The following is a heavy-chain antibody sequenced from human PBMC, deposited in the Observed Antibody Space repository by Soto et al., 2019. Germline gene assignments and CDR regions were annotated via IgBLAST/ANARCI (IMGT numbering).Heavy chain of an antibody. V-gene: IGHV3-11*06. CDR3: VKSGDNYNALDY. CDR1: GFTRSDHY. CDR2: SSNSGSFT. J-gene: IGHJ4*02. D-gene: IGHD1-1*01. Sequence: PXGSLRLSCAAAGFTRSDHYMSWIRQAPGKGLEWIGYSSNSGSFTRYADSVKGRFSISRDNAKNSLYLQINSLRGDDTAIYYCVKSGDNYNALDYWGQGTPVTVSS.